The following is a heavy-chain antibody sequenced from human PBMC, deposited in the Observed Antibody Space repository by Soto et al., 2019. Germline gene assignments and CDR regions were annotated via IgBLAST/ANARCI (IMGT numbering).Heavy chain of an antibody. CDR1: GFALSSYA. Sequence: GGSLRLSCSASGFALSSYAMHWVRQAPGKGLEYVSSISSNGISTYYADSVKGRFTISRDNSKNTLYIQMDSLRPDDTALYYCVKDEGFCSGGNCYSVARGGFDLWGQGTMVTVS. CDR3: VKDEGFCSGGNCYSVARGGFDL. CDR2: ISSNGIST. V-gene: IGHV3-64D*06. D-gene: IGHD2-15*01. J-gene: IGHJ3*01.